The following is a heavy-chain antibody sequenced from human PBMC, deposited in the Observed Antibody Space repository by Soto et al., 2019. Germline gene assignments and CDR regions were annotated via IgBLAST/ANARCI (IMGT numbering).Heavy chain of an antibody. CDR2: IWYDGSNK. CDR3: ARGQHYDFWSGYYTYGSDSNSEMDT. CDR1: GFTFSSYG. J-gene: IGHJ6*02. Sequence: GGSLRLSCAASGFTFSSYGMHWVRQAPGKGLGWVAVIWYDGSNKYYADSVKGRFTISRDNSKNTLYLQMNSLRAEDTAVYYCARGQHYDFWSGYYTYGSDSNSEMDTWCQGTALTISS. D-gene: IGHD3-3*01. V-gene: IGHV3-33*01.